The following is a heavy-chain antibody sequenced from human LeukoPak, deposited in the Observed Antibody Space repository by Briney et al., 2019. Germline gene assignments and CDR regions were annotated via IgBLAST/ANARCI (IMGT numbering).Heavy chain of an antibody. D-gene: IGHD3-22*01. CDR3: ATKAVDRGMDV. CDR2: ISSSGSTM. CDR1: GFTFSSYE. V-gene: IGHV3-48*03. J-gene: IGHJ6*02. Sequence: QPGGSLRLSCAASGFTFSSYEMNWVRQAPGKGLEWVSYISSSGSTMYYADSVTGRFTISRDNAKNSLYLQMNSLRAEDTAVYYCATKAVDRGMDVWGQGTTVTVSS.